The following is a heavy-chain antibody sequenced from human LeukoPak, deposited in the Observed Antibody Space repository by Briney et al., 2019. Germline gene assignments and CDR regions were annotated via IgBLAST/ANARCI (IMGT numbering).Heavy chain of an antibody. V-gene: IGHV4-34*01. J-gene: IGHJ4*02. D-gene: IGHD1-26*01. Sequence: SETLSLTCAVYGGSLSNYYWIWIRQPPGKGLEWIGEINHSGRTHYNPSLKSRATISIDTSKNQFSLKLSSVTAADTAVYYCAIEAIVGAPRGDYWGQGTLVTVSS. CDR3: AIEAIVGAPRGDY. CDR2: INHSGRT. CDR1: GGSLSNYY.